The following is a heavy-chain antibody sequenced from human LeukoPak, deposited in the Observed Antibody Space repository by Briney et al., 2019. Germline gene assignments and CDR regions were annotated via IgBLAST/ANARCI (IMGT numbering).Heavy chain of an antibody. Sequence: SETLSLTCAVSGYSISSVYYWGWIRQPPGKGLEWIWSIYQSGSTYYNPSLKSQDTISVDTGKNQYSLKLSSVTAADTAVYYCASVTYYDFWSGPYYFDYWGQGTLVTVSS. V-gene: IGHV4-38-2*01. CDR3: ASVTYYDFWSGPYYFDY. CDR2: IYQSGST. D-gene: IGHD3-3*01. CDR1: GYSISSVYY. J-gene: IGHJ4*02.